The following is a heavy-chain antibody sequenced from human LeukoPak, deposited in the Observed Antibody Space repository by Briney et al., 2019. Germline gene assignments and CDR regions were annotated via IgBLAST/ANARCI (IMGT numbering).Heavy chain of an antibody. CDR2: IIPIFGTA. CDR1: GGTFSSYA. CDR3: ARGDTRHESGHYGMDV. V-gene: IGHV1-69*13. Sequence: GASVKVSCKASGGTFSSYAISWVRQAPGQGLEWMGGIIPIFGTANYAQKFQGRVTITADESTSTAYMELSSLRSEDTAVYYCARGDTRHESGHYGMDVWGQGTTVTVSS. J-gene: IGHJ6*02. D-gene: IGHD5-18*01.